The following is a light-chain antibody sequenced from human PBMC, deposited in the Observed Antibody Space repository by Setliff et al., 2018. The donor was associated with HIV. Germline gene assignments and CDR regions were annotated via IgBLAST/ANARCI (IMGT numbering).Light chain of an antibody. Sequence: LTQPASVSGSPGQTISISCTGTHNDVGSYDYVSWYQQHPGEAPKLIIFDVSKGPSGVSNRFSGSKSGNTASLTISGLQAADEADYYCSSYTTTKTYVFGSGTKVTVL. J-gene: IGLJ1*01. CDR2: DVS. CDR3: SSYTTTKTYV. V-gene: IGLV2-14*03. CDR1: HNDVGSYDY.